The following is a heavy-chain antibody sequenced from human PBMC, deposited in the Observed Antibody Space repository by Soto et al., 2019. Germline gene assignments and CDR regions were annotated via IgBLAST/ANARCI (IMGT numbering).Heavy chain of an antibody. Sequence: QVQLVQSGAEVKKPGASVKVSRKASGYTFTSYGISWVRQAPGQGLEWMGWISTYIGNTHYAQKFQGRVTMTTDTSTTTAYLELRSLRSDDTAVYYCARDDVGYCSNGVCYTKPLDYWGQGALVTVSS. CDR1: GYTFTSYG. CDR3: ARDDVGYCSNGVCYTKPLDY. D-gene: IGHD2-8*01. CDR2: ISTYIGNT. V-gene: IGHV1-18*01. J-gene: IGHJ4*02.